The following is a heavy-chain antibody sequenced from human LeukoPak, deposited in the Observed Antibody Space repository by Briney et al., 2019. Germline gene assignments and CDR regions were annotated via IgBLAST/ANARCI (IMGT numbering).Heavy chain of an antibody. CDR3: ARVFPRSGSYSHNYYYYYYMDV. D-gene: IGHD3-10*01. V-gene: IGHV3-30*04. CDR2: ISYDGSNK. Sequence: PGGSLRLSCAASGFTFSSYAMHWVRQAPGKGLEWVAVISYDGSNKYYADSVKGRFTISRDNSKNTLYLQMNSLRAEDTAVYYCARVFPRSGSYSHNYYYYYYMDVWGKGTTVTVSS. J-gene: IGHJ6*03. CDR1: GFTFSSYA.